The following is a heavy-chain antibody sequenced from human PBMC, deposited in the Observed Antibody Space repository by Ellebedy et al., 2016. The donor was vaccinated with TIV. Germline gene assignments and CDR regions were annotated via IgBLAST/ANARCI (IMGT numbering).Heavy chain of an antibody. CDR3: AHFLGNTMDRGVLTALDY. D-gene: IGHD3-10*01. CDR1: GFTFSNYA. J-gene: IGHJ4*02. Sequence: PGGSLRLSCAASGFTFSNYAMNRVRQAPGKGLEWVSGISSSGDSTYYADSAKGRLTISRDNSKDTFYLQVNSLRAEDTAVYYCAHFLGNTMDRGVLTALDYWGQGALVTVSS. CDR2: ISSSGDST. V-gene: IGHV3-23*01.